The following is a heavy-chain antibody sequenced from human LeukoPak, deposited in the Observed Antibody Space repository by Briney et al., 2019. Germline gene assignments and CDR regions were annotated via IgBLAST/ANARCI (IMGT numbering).Heavy chain of an antibody. Sequence: PGRSLRLSCAASGFTFSTSGMHWVRQAPGKGLEWVAVIWYDGSNKHYAESVKGRFSISRDNSKSTLYLQMNSLRAEDTAVYYCARARGVSTCYRPIDYWGQGTLVTVSS. J-gene: IGHJ4*02. CDR3: ARARGVSTCYRPIDY. V-gene: IGHV3-33*01. D-gene: IGHD3-22*01. CDR2: IWYDGSNK. CDR1: GFTFSTSG.